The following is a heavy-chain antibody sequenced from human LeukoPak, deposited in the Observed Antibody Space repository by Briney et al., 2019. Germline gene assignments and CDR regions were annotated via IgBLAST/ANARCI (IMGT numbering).Heavy chain of an antibody. D-gene: IGHD3-10*01. V-gene: IGHV3-23*01. Sequence: PGGTLRLSCAASGFTFSTYGMTWVRQAPGKGLEWVSAISGSCGSTYYADSVKGRLTISRDNSKNTLYLQMNSLRDEDTAVYYCAKDGLWNGEKKANMDVWGKGTTVTVSS. CDR1: GFTFSTYG. J-gene: IGHJ6*03. CDR3: AKDGLWNGEKKANMDV. CDR2: ISGSCGST.